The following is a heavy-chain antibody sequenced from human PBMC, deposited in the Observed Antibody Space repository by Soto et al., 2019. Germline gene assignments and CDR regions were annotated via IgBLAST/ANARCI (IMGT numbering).Heavy chain of an antibody. CDR3: ARNGTYSSSLSQYSGMDV. V-gene: IGHV1-69*01. CDR2: IVPMLGTP. J-gene: IGHJ6*02. D-gene: IGHD1-26*01. Sequence: QVQLVQSGAEVKEPGSSVRVSCKASGGTFDNFIMNWVRQTPGQGLEWMGGIVPMLGTPTYAEKFKGRVTISATGSTSTMYMEMTSRRSDNTAIYYCARNGTYSSSLSQYSGMDVWGQGTTVTVSS. CDR1: GGTFDNFI.